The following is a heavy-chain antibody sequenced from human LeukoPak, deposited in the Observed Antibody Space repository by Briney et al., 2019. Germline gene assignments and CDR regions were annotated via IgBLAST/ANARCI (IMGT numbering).Heavy chain of an antibody. V-gene: IGHV3-20*04. Sequence: GGSLRVSCAASGFTFYDYGMSWVRQAPGKGLERVSGINWNAVSSGYEDSVRDRFTISRDNAKNSLYLQMNSLRPEDTAVYYCARYDYGGNYDFWGQGTLVTVSS. J-gene: IGHJ4*02. CDR3: ARYDYGGNYDF. D-gene: IGHD4-23*01. CDR2: INWNAVSS. CDR1: GFTFYDYG.